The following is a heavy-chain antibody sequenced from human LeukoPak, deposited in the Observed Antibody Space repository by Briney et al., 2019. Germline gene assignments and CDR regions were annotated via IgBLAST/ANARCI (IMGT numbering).Heavy chain of an antibody. CDR3: ARDEDGYCSGGSCYPGGWFDP. D-gene: IGHD2-15*01. Sequence: SVKVSCKASGGTFSSYTISWVRQAPGQGLEWMGRIIPILGIANYAQKFQGRVTITADKCTSTAYMELSSLRSEDTAVYYFARDEDGYCSGGSCYPGGWFDPWGQGTLVTVSS. CDR2: IIPILGIA. CDR1: GGTFSSYT. V-gene: IGHV1-69*04. J-gene: IGHJ5*02.